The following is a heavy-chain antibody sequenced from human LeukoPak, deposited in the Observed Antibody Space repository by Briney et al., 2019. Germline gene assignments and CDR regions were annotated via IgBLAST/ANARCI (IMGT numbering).Heavy chain of an antibody. CDR1: GGTFSSYA. J-gene: IGHJ5*02. Sequence: ASVKVSCKASGGTFSSYAISWVRQAPGQGLEWMGGIIPIFGTANYAQKFQGRVTITADESTSTAYMELSSLRSEDTAVYYCARGKWPENWFDPWGQGTLVTVSS. CDR2: IIPIFGTA. V-gene: IGHV1-69*13. D-gene: IGHD5-12*01. CDR3: ARGKWPENWFDP.